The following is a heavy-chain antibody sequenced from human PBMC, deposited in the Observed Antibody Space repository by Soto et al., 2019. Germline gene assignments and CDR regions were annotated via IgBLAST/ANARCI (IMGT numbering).Heavy chain of an antibody. CDR1: GYSFTSYW. D-gene: IGHD5-18*01. CDR2: IYPGDSDT. CDR3: ARSDTAMADAFDI. Sequence: LGESLKISCKGSGYSFTSYWIGWVRQMPGKGLEWMGIIYPGDSDTRYSPSFQGQVTISADKSISTAYLQWSSLKASDTAMYYCARSDTAMADAFDIWRQGTMVTVSS. J-gene: IGHJ3*02. V-gene: IGHV5-51*01.